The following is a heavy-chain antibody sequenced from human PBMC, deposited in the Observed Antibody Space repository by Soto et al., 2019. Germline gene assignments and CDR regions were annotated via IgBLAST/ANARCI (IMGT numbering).Heavy chain of an antibody. CDR1: GFTFSNYI. CDR3: SRGGGYYYGSGTDAFDV. J-gene: IGHJ3*01. V-gene: IGHV3-21*01. Sequence: EVQLLESGGGLVKPGGSLRLSCAASGFTFSNYIMNWVRQPPGQGLEWVASISGSSTYVYYADSLKGRIAISRDNAKNSLALELNTFGVEDTAVYYCSRGGGYYYGSGTDAFDVWGQGTLVTVSS. D-gene: IGHD3-10*01. CDR2: ISGSSTYV.